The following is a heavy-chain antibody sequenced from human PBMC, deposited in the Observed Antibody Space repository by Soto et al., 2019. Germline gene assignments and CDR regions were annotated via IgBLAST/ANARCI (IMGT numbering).Heavy chain of an antibody. CDR1: GGSISSSSYY. CDR2: IYYSGST. J-gene: IGHJ5*02. V-gene: IGHV4-39*01. CDR3: ASRGCSSNSCYAGNWFDP. D-gene: IGHD2-2*01. Sequence: QLQLQESGPGLVKPSETLSLTCTVSGGSISSSSYYWGWIRQPPGKGLEWIGSIYYSGSTYYNPSLKSRVTISVDTSKNQFSLKLSSVTAADTAVYYCASRGCSSNSCYAGNWFDPWGQGTLVNVSS.